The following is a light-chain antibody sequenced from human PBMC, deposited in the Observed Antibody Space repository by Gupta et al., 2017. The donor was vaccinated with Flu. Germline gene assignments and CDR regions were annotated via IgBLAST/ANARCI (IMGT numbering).Light chain of an antibody. CDR3: HQYGSSPELT. CDR1: QSVSGTY. CDR2: GAS. J-gene: IGKJ4*01. Sequence: RASLSCRASQSVSGTYLGWIQQKPGQAPRLVIYGASNRATGIPDRFSGSGSGTDFTLTISRLEPEDFAIYYCHQYGSSPELTFGGGTKVEIK. V-gene: IGKV3-20*01.